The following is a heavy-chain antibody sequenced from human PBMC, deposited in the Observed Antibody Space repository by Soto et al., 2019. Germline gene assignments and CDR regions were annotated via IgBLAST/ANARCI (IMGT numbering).Heavy chain of an antibody. Sequence: SETLSLTCTVSGGSISSYYWSWIRQPPGKGLEWIGYMYYSGSTNYNPSLKSRVTISVDTSKNQFSLKLSSVTAADTAVYYCARDQGARGIQLWPTGGMDVWGQGTTVTVSS. D-gene: IGHD5-18*01. CDR2: MYYSGST. CDR3: ARDQGARGIQLWPTGGMDV. V-gene: IGHV4-59*01. CDR1: GGSISSYY. J-gene: IGHJ6*02.